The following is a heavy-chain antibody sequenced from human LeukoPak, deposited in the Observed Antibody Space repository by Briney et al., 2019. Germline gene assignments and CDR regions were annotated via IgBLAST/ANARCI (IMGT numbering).Heavy chain of an antibody. CDR3: ARDRGGSSGWSGVGY. CDR1: GFTFSSYA. CDR2: IKQDGSEK. Sequence: GGSLRLSCAASGFTFSSYAMSWVRQAPGKGLEWVANIKQDGSEKYYVDSVKGRFTISRDNAKNSLFLQMNSLRAEDTAVYYCARDRGGSSGWSGVGYWGQGTLVTVSS. J-gene: IGHJ4*02. V-gene: IGHV3-7*01. D-gene: IGHD6-19*01.